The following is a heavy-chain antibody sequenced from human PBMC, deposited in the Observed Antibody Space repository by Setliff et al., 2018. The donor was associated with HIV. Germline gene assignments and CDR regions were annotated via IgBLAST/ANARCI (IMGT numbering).Heavy chain of an antibody. CDR3: ARDSPLAFDY. V-gene: IGHV7-4-1*02. CDR1: GYTFINYA. Sequence: VASVKVSCKASGYTFINYAMNWVRQAPGQGLEWMGWINTNTGSPTYAQAFTGRFVFSVDTSVTTAYLQISSLKADDTAVYYCARDSPLAFDYWGQGTLVTVSS. D-gene: IGHD3-16*01. J-gene: IGHJ4*02. CDR2: INTNTGSP.